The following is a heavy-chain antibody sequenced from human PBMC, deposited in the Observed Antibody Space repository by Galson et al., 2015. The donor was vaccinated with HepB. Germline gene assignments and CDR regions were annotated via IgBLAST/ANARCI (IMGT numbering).Heavy chain of an antibody. CDR1: GYTFTSNG. V-gene: IGHV1-18*04. J-gene: IGHJ4*02. CDR3: AGGGEAGYSGYHGFDY. Sequence: SVKVSCKASGYTFTSNGITWVRQAPGQGLEWMGWISPNNGNTNYAQKLRGRVTMTTDTFTSTAYVELRSLKSDDTAVYYCAGGGEAGYSGYHGFDYWGQGTLVTVAS. D-gene: IGHD5-12*01. CDR2: ISPNNGNT.